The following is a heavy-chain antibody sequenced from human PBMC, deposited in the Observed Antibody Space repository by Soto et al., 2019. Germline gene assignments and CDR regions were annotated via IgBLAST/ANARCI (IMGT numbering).Heavy chain of an antibody. CDR1: GFTISSYG. CDR2: IWSDGSNN. V-gene: IGHV3-33*01. Sequence: QVQLVESGGGVVQPGRSLRLSCAASGFTISSYGMHWVRQAPGKGLEWVAAIWSDGSNNYYTDSVKGRVTISRDNSKHTLYLQMSSLRVEDTAVYYCAREVGSDWYFDYWGQGTRVTVSS. D-gene: IGHD6-19*01. CDR3: AREVGSDWYFDY. J-gene: IGHJ4*02.